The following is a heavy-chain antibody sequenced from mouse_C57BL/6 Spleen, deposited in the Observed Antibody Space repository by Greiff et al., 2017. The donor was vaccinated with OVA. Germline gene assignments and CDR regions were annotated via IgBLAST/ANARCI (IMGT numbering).Heavy chain of an antibody. Sequence: QVQLKQPGAELVRPGSSVKLSCKASGYTFTSYWMHWVKQRPIQGLEWIGNIDPSDSETHYNQKFKDKATLTVDKSSSTAYMQLSSLTSEDSAVYYCARSDGSYYYAMDYWGQGTSVTVSS. CDR1: GYTFTSYW. V-gene: IGHV1-52*01. D-gene: IGHD2-3*01. CDR3: ARSDGSYYYAMDY. CDR2: IDPSDSET. J-gene: IGHJ4*01.